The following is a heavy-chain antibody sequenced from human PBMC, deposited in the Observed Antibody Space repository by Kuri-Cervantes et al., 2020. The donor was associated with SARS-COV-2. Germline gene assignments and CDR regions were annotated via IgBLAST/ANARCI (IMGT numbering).Heavy chain of an antibody. CDR2: ISSSSSYI. CDR1: GFTFSSYS. V-gene: IGHV3-21*01. Sequence: GESLKISCAASGFTFSSYSINWVRQAPGKGLEWVSSISSSSSYIYYADSVKGRFTISRDNAKNSLYLQMNSLRAEDTAVYYCARLYSSTPSTSDYWGQGTLVTVSS. D-gene: IGHD6-13*01. J-gene: IGHJ4*02. CDR3: ARLYSSTPSTSDY.